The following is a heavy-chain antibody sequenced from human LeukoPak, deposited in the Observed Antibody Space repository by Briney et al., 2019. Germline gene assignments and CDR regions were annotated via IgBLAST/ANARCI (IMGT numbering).Heavy chain of an antibody. CDR1: GGSISSPGSF. Sequence: SETLSLTCTVSGGSISSPGSFWNWIRQPAGKGLEWIGRIYNTGRTNYNPSLKSRVVISVDKSKNHFSLNLSSVTAADTAIYYCARDLVGVVGGLPYWYFDLWGRGTLVSVSS. J-gene: IGHJ2*01. CDR2: IYNTGRT. V-gene: IGHV4-61*02. D-gene: IGHD2-15*01. CDR3: ARDLVGVVGGLPYWYFDL.